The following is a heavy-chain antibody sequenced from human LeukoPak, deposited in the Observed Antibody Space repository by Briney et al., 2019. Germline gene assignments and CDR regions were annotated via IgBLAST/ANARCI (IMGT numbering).Heavy chain of an antibody. J-gene: IGHJ4*02. CDR3: ARATSGSADY. D-gene: IGHD6-19*01. Sequence: GGSLRLSCAVSGFTFSSYWIHWVRQAPGKGLVWVSRMNSDGSTTSYADSVKGRFTISRDNAKNTLYLQMNSLRAEDTAVYYCARATSGSADYWGQGTLVTVSS. CDR1: GFTFSSYW. CDR2: MNSDGSTT. V-gene: IGHV3-74*01.